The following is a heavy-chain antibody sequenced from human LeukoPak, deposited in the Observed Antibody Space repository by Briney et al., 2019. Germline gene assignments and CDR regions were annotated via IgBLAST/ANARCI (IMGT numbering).Heavy chain of an antibody. CDR2: ISAYNGNT. J-gene: IGHJ4*02. V-gene: IGHV1-18*04. CDR3: ARDLSDYVWGSYRYTPAPPFDY. D-gene: IGHD3-16*02. Sequence: ASVKVSCKASGYTFTGYYMHWVRQAPGQGLEWMGWISAYNGNTNYAQKLQGRATMTTDTSTSTAYMELRSLRSDDTAVYYCARDLSDYVWGSYRYTPAPPFDYWGQGTLVTVSS. CDR1: GYTFTGYY.